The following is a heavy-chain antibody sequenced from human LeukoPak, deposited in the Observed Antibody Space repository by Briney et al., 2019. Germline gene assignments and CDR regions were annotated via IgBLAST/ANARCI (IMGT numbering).Heavy chain of an antibody. V-gene: IGHV1-18*01. J-gene: IGHJ6*03. CDR1: GYTFTSYG. Sequence: ASVKVSCKASGYTFTSYGISWVRQAPGQGLEWMGWISAYNGNTNYAQKFQGRVTITADESTSTAYMELSSLRSEDTAVYYCARTRHLGYCSSTSCYKDGGYYYYYMDVWGKGTTVTVSS. CDR2: ISAYNGNT. D-gene: IGHD2-2*01. CDR3: ARTRHLGYCSSTSCYKDGGYYYYYMDV.